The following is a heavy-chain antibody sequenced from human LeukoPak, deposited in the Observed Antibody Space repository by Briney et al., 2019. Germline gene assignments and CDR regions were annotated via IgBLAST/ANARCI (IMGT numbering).Heavy chain of an antibody. CDR2: IILRGIKP. CDR3: AKSYYISGLNGLEY. V-gene: IGHV3-23*01. CDR1: RSTFSSYA. J-gene: IGHJ4*02. Sequence: GGSLRLPLTASRSTFSSYAMSWVRQAPGKGLDGFSRIILRGIKPYYAHSLKGRFTISRESSKTTLYLKMNGLRAEKTAVYTCAKSYYISGLNGLEYWGEGTLVTVSS. D-gene: IGHD6-19*01.